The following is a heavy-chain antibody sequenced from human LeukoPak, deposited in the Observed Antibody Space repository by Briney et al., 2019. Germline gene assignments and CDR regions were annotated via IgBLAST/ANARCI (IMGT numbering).Heavy chain of an antibody. CDR3: ATDYYDSSGYYYFDY. V-gene: IGHV1-24*01. CDR1: GYTLTELS. Sequence: GALVKVSCKVSGYTLTELSMHWVRQAPGKGLEWMGGFDPEDGETIYAQKFQGRVTMTEDTSTDTAYMELSSLRSEDTAVHYCATDYYDSSGYYYFDYWGQGTLVTVSS. D-gene: IGHD3-22*01. CDR2: FDPEDGET. J-gene: IGHJ4*02.